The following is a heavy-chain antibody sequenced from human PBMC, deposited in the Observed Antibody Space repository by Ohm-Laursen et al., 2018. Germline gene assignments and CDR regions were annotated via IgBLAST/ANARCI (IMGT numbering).Heavy chain of an antibody. CDR1: GFIVTSNH. D-gene: IGHD1-14*01. CDR2: INTEDQT. CDR3: ARGIVRGVTGPDY. J-gene: IGHJ4*02. V-gene: IGHV3-66*01. Sequence: SLRLSCAASGFIVTSNHMSWVRQAPGKGLEWVSVINTEDQTFYLNSLKGRFSISRDNSKNTVYLQMNSLRVEDTAVYYCARGIVRGVTGPDYWGQGTLATVSS.